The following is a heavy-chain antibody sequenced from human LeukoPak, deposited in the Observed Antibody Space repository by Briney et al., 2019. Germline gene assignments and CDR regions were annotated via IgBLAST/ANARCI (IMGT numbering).Heavy chain of an antibody. CDR1: GFTFDDYA. CDR2: ISWNSGSI. Sequence: PGGSLRLSCAASGFTFDDYAMHWVRQAPGKGLEWVSGISWNSGSIGYADSVKGRFTISRDNAKNSLYLQMNSLRAEDTALYYCAKDFAALPRYASDYWGQGTLVTVSS. V-gene: IGHV3-9*01. J-gene: IGHJ4*02. CDR3: AKDFAALPRYASDY. D-gene: IGHD2-2*01.